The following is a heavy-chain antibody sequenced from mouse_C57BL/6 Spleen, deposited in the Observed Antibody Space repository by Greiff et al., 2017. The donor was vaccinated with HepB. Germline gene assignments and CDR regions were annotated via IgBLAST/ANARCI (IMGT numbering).Heavy chain of an antibody. D-gene: IGHD2-10*02. V-gene: IGHV14-4*01. CDR3: TTLPSRYYFDY. J-gene: IGHJ2*01. CDR1: GFNIKDDY. Sequence: VQLKQSGAELVRPGASVKLSCTASGFNIKDDYMHWVKQRPEQGLEWIGWIDPENGDTEYASKFQGKATITADTSSNTAYLQLSSLTSEDTAVYYWTTLPSRYYFDYWGQGTTLTVSS. CDR2: IDPENGDT.